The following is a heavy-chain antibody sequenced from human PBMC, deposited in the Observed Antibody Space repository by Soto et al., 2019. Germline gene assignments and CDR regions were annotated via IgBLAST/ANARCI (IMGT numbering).Heavy chain of an antibody. J-gene: IGHJ4*02. D-gene: IGHD3-22*01. CDR2: IYYSGST. CDR3: ARGYYDSSFLLDY. Sequence: SETLSLTCTVSGGSISSYYWSWIRQPPGKGLEWIGYIYYSGSTNYNPSLKSRVTISVDTSKNQFSLKLSSVTAADTAVYYCARGYYDSSFLLDYRGQGTLVTVS. V-gene: IGHV4-59*01. CDR1: GGSISSYY.